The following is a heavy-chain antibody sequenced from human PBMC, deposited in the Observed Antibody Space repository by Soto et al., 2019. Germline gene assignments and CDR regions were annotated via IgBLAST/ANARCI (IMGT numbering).Heavy chain of an antibody. CDR1: GGSITIGDYY. CDR2: IYYSGRT. CDR3: ARGSFSSSSSWFDP. D-gene: IGHD6-6*01. Sequence: SETLSLTCTVSGGSITIGDYYWTCIRQPPGKGLEWIGYIYYSGRTYYNPSLNSRVSISVDTTENQFSLKVTSVTAADTSLYYCARGSFSSSSSWFDPWGRGTLVTVSS. V-gene: IGHV4-31*03. J-gene: IGHJ5*02.